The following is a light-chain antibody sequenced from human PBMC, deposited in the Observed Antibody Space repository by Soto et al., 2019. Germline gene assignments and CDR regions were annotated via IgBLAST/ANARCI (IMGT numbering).Light chain of an antibody. CDR2: DAS. V-gene: IGKV3-11*01. Sequence: ILLTQSPATLSLSPGERATLSCRASQRVSSYLAWYQQKPGQAPRLLIYDASNRATGIPARFSGSGSGTDFTLTISSLEPEDFAVYYCQQRSNWPLTFGGGTKVDIK. CDR3: QQRSNWPLT. CDR1: QRVSSY. J-gene: IGKJ4*01.